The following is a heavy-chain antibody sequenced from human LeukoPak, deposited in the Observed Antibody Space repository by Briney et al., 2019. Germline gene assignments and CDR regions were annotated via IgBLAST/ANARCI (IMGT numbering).Heavy chain of an antibody. D-gene: IGHD2-15*01. CDR2: IYTSGST. CDR3: VRGIVVVAQLGYYFYYMDV. J-gene: IGHJ6*03. V-gene: IGHV4-61*02. CDR1: GGSISSGSYY. Sequence: KPSETLSLTCTVSGGSISSGSYYWSWIRQPAGKGLEWIGRIYTSGSTNYNPSLKSRVTISVDTSKNQFSLKLSSVTTADTAVYYCVRGIVVVAQLGYYFYYMDVWGKGTTVTISS.